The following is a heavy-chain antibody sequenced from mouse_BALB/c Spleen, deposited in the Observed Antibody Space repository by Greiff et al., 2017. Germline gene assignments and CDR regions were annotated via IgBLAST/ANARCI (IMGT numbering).Heavy chain of an antibody. Sequence: VQLQQSGPELVKPGASVKMSCKASGYTFTSYVMHWVKQKPGQGLEWIGYINPYNDGTKYNEKFKGKATLTSDKSSSTAYMELSSLTSEDSAVYYCARRGGTGYWYFDVWGAGTTVTVSS. CDR3: ARRGGTGYWYFDV. D-gene: IGHD3-3*01. V-gene: IGHV1-14*01. CDR1: GYTFTSYV. CDR2: INPYNDGT. J-gene: IGHJ1*01.